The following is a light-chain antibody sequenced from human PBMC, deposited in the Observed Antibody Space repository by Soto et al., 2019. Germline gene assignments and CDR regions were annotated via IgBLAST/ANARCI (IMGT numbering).Light chain of an antibody. V-gene: IGKV3D-15*01. CDR1: ERIYSAY. Sequence: EVVLTQSPVTLSLSRGERATLSCRASERIYSAYLGWYQQKPGQAPRLLIYDASNRATGIPARFSGGGSGAEYTLTISSLQSEDFAVYYCQQYDKWPRTFGQGTKVDIK. CDR2: DAS. J-gene: IGKJ1*01. CDR3: QQYDKWPRT.